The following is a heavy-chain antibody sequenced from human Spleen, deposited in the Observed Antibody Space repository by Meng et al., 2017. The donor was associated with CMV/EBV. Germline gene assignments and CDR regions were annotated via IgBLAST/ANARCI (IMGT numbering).Heavy chain of an antibody. CDR1: GFTFDDYG. D-gene: IGHD3-3*01. J-gene: IGHJ4*02. CDR2: INWNGGST. V-gene: IGHV3-20*04. Sequence: CAASGFTFDDYGMSWVRQAPGKGLEWVSGINWNGGSTGYADSVKGRFTISRDNAKNSLYLQMNSLRAEDTALYYCARETRFLDNFDYWGQGTLVTVSS. CDR3: ARETRFLDNFDY.